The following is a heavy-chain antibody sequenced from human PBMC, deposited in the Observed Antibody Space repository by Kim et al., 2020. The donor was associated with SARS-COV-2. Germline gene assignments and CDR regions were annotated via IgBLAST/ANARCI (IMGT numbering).Heavy chain of an antibody. CDR2: INHSGST. CDR3: ARFEGDYVSYYYYGMDV. J-gene: IGHJ6*02. V-gene: IGHV4-34*01. Sequence: SETLSLTCAVYGGSFSGYYWSWIRQPPGKGLEWIGEINHSGSTNYNPSLKSRVTISVDTSKNQFSLKLSSVTAADTAVYYCARFEGDYVSYYYYGMDVWGQGTTVTVSS. D-gene: IGHD4-17*01. CDR1: GGSFSGYY.